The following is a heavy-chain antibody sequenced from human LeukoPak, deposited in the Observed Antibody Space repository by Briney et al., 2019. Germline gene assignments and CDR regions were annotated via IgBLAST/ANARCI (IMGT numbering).Heavy chain of an antibody. CDR3: ARGQEWIQRWYFDF. Sequence: PGRSLRLSCAASGFTFSNYAMHWVRRAPDKGLEWVAVLSHDGSNKYYADSVKGRFTISRDNSKNTLYLQMNSLRTDDTAVYYCARGQEWIQRWYFDFWGQGTLVTVSS. CDR1: GFTFSNYA. J-gene: IGHJ4*02. V-gene: IGHV3-30*04. CDR2: LSHDGSNK. D-gene: IGHD5-18*01.